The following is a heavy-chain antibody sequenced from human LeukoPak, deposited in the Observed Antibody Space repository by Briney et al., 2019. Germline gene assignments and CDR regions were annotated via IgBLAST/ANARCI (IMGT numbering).Heavy chain of an antibody. CDR2: INPSGGST. D-gene: IGHD5-12*01. V-gene: IGHV1-46*01. CDR3: ARDTTTGDFDY. CDR1: GYTFTSYY. J-gene: IGHJ4*02. Sequence: ASVKVSCKASGYTFTSYYMHWVRQAPGQGLEWMGIINPSGGSTSYAQKFQGRVTMTRDTSTSIVYMELSSLRSEDTAVYYCARDTTTGDFDYWGQGTLVTVSS.